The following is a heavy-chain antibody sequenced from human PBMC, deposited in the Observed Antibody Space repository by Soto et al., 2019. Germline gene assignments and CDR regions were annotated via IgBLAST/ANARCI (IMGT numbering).Heavy chain of an antibody. V-gene: IGHV3-23*01. J-gene: IGHJ4*02. CDR2: ISGSGGST. CDR3: AARGSCYYTLSYFDH. Sequence: EVQLLESGGGLVQPGGSLRLSCAASGFTFSSYAMSWVRQAPGKGLEWVSAISGSGGSTYYADSVKGRFTISRDNSKNTLYLQMNSLRAEDTAVYYFAARGSCYYTLSYFDHWGQGTLVTVSS. D-gene: IGHD3-3*01. CDR1: GFTFSSYA.